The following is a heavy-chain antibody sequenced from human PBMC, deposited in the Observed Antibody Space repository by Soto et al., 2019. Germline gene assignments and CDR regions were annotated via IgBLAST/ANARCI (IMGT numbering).Heavy chain of an antibody. V-gene: IGHV4-30-2*01. Sequence: SETLSLTCAVSGGPITTSDYSWSWIRQPPGRGLEWIGSIYHTGATHYIPSLKSRLTMSLDKSKNHFSLDLTSVTAADTALYYCVRERTIFGVAPGGGVDVWGQGTTVTVSS. D-gene: IGHD3-3*01. CDR2: IYHTGAT. CDR3: VRERTIFGVAPGGGVDV. CDR1: GGPITTSDYS. J-gene: IGHJ6*02.